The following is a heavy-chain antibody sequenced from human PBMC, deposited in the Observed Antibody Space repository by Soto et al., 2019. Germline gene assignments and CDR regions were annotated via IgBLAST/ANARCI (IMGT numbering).Heavy chain of an antibody. J-gene: IGHJ6*03. D-gene: IGHD2-15*01. V-gene: IGHV1-46*03. CDR3: ARGARYCSGGSCYSGHYYYYMDV. CDR1: GYTFTSYY. CDR2: INPSGGST. Sequence: QVQLVQSGAEVKKPGASVKVSCKASGYTFTSYYMHWVRQAPGQGLEWMGIINPSGGSTSYAQKFQGRVTMTRDTSTSTVYRELSSLRSEDTAVYYCARGARYCSGGSCYSGHYYYYMDVWGKGTTVTVSS.